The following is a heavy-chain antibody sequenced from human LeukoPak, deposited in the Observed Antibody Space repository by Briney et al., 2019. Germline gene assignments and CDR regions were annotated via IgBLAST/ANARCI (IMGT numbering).Heavy chain of an antibody. Sequence: ASVKVSCEASGYTFTSYGISWVRQAPGQGLEWMGWISAYNGNTNYAQKLQGRVTMTTDTSTSTAYMELRSLRSDDTAVYYCARGILWFGELSHFDYWGQGTLVTVSS. CDR3: ARGILWFGELSHFDY. D-gene: IGHD3-10*01. J-gene: IGHJ4*02. V-gene: IGHV1-18*01. CDR1: GYTFTSYG. CDR2: ISAYNGNT.